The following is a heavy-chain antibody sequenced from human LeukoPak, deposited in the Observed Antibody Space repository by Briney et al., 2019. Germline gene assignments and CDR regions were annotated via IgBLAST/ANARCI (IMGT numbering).Heavy chain of an antibody. D-gene: IGHD2-15*01. Sequence: ASVKVSCKASGYTFTDYYMHWVRQAPGQGLEWMGWINPNSGGPNFAQKFQGRVTMTRDTSISTAYMELSRLRSDDTAVYYCARVGSNCGAGSCPDYWGQGTLVTVSA. CDR3: ARVGSNCGAGSCPDY. CDR2: INPNSGGP. CDR1: GYTFTDYY. J-gene: IGHJ4*02. V-gene: IGHV1-2*02.